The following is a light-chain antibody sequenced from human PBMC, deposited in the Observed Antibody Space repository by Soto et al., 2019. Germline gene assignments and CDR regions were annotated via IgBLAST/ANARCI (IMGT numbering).Light chain of an antibody. Sequence: DIQMTQSPSTLSASGGDIDTSTCRASQNISIWLAWYQQRPGRAPRLLIYDSSSLESGVPSTFSGSGSGTEYSLTISTLRPDDFATYYCQHYHSFSITFGQGTRLEIK. J-gene: IGKJ5*01. CDR3: QHYHSFSIT. V-gene: IGKV1-5*01. CDR2: DSS. CDR1: QNISIW.